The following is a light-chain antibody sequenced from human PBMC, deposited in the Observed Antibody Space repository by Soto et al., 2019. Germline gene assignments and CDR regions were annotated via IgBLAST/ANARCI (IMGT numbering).Light chain of an antibody. Sequence: EIVMTQSPATLSVYPGERATLSCRASQSVSSNLAWYQQKPGQAPRLLIYGASTRATGIPARFSGSGSGTEFTLTISSLQSEEFAVYYCQQYNNWPPKYTFGQGTKLEIK. CDR1: QSVSSN. V-gene: IGKV3-15*01. CDR3: QQYNNWPPKYT. J-gene: IGKJ2*01. CDR2: GAS.